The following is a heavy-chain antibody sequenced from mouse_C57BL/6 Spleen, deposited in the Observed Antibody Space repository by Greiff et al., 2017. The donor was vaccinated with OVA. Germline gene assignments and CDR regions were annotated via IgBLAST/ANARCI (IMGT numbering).Heavy chain of an antibody. J-gene: IGHJ2*01. D-gene: IGHD4-1*01. Sequence: VQLQQSGPELVKPGASVKISCTASGYTFTDYEMHWVKQTPVHGLEWIGAIDPETGGTAYNQKFKGRAILTADKSSSTAYMELRSLTSEDSAVYYCTREGTGTFDYGGQGTTLTVSS. CDR2: IDPETGGT. V-gene: IGHV1-15*01. CDR1: GYTFTDYE. CDR3: TREGTGTFDY.